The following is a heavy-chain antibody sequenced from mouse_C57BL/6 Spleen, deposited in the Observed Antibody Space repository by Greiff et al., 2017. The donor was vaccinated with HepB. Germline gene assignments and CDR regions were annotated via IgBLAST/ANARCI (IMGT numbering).Heavy chain of an antibody. J-gene: IGHJ2*01. Sequence: QVQLQQPGTELVKPGASVKLSCKASGYTFTSYWMHWVKQRPGQGLEWIGNINPSNGGTNYNEKFKSKATLTVDKSSSTAYMQLSSLTSEDSAVYYCAREDFLYDGYSYYFDYWGQGTTLTVSS. V-gene: IGHV1-53*01. D-gene: IGHD2-3*01. CDR2: INPSNGGT. CDR3: AREDFLYDGYSYYFDY. CDR1: GYTFTSYW.